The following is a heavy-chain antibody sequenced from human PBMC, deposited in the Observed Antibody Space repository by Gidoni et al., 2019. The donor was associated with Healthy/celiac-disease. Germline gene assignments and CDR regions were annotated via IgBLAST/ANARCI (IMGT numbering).Heavy chain of an antibody. CDR3: ARDPYSGSYYYYYGMDV. D-gene: IGHD1-26*01. CDR1: GFTFSSYA. Sequence: QVQLVESGGGVVQPGRSLSLACATSGFTFSSYAMHWVRQGPGKGLEWVAVISYDGSNKYSAYSVKGRFTNSRDNSKNTLYFQMNSLRAEDTALYYCARDPYSGSYYYYYGMDVWGQGTTVTVSS. CDR2: ISYDGSNK. J-gene: IGHJ6*02. V-gene: IGHV3-30*14.